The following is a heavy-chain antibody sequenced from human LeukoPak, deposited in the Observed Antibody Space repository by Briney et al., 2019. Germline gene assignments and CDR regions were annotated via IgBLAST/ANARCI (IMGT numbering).Heavy chain of an antibody. CDR3: ARRETSAGWGIFAFDI. D-gene: IGHD3-10*01. V-gene: IGHV4-59*08. Sequence: PSETLSLTCTVSGGSISSYHWSWIRQPPGKGLEWIGYVYYSGSTNYNPSLKSRVTISVDTSKNQFSLKLSSVTAADTAVYYCARRETSAGWGIFAFDIWGQGTMVTVSS. CDR1: GGSISSYH. CDR2: VYYSGST. J-gene: IGHJ3*02.